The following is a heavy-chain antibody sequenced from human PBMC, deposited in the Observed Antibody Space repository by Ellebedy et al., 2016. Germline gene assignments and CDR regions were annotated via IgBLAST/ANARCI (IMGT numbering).Heavy chain of an antibody. J-gene: IGHJ4*02. CDR1: GFTFGSYA. CDR2: ITSDGGTT. V-gene: IGHV3-23*01. D-gene: IGHD2-21*02. Sequence: GESLKISCAASGFTFGSYAMSWVRQAPGKGLEWVSLITSDGGTTKYADSVKGRFTISRDISKNTLFLQMNGLRVEDTAVYYCAKDRVVTGSPLDSWGQGTLVTVSS. CDR3: AKDRVVTGSPLDS.